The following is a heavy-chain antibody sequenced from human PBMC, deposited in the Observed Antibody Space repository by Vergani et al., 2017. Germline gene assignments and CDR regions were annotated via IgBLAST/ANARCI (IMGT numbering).Heavy chain of an antibody. CDR2: IIPIFGTA. CDR1: GGTFSSYA. D-gene: IGHD5-18*01. CDR3: ARVGDSYGYSLFDY. J-gene: IGHJ4*02. Sequence: QVQLVQSGAEVKKPGSSVKVSCKASGGTFSSYAISWVRQAPGQGLEWMGGIIPIFGTANYAQKFQGRVTITADESTSTAYMELSSLRSEDTAVYYCARVGDSYGYSLFDYWGQGTLVTVSS. V-gene: IGHV1-69*12.